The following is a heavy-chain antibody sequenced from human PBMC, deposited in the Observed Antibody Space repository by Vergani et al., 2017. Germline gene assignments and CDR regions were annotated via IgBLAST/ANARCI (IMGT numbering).Heavy chain of an antibody. CDR1: GGTFSSYT. D-gene: IGHD3-22*01. Sequence: QVQLVQSGAEVKKPGSSVKVSCKASGGTFSSYTISWVRQAPGQGLEWMGRIIPILGIANYAQKFQGRVTITADKSTSTAYMELSSLRSEDTAVYYCAREGGYYDSSGYPPAASYYFDYWGQGTLVTVSS. V-gene: IGHV1-69*08. J-gene: IGHJ4*02. CDR3: AREGGYYDSSGYPPAASYYFDY. CDR2: IIPILGIA.